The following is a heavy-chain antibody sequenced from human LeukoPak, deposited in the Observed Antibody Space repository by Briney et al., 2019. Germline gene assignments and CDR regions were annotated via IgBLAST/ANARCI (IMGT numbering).Heavy chain of an antibody. CDR1: GGSISSSNW. Sequence: PSETLSLTCAVSGGSISSSNWWSWVRQPPGKGLEWIGEIYHSGSTNYNPSLKSRVTISVDKSKNQFSLKLSSVTAADTAVYYCARASHGSGTSGGSGMDVWGKGTTVTVSS. CDR2: IYHSGST. CDR3: ARASHGSGTSGGSGMDV. J-gene: IGHJ6*04. V-gene: IGHV4-4*02. D-gene: IGHD3-10*01.